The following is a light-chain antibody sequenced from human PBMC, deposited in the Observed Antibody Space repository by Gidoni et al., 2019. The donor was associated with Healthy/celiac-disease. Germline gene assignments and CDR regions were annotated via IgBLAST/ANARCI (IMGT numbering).Light chain of an antibody. CDR1: QGISSY. CDR2: AAS. V-gene: IGKV1-9*01. Sequence: IQLTQSPSSLSASVGDRVTITCRASQGISSYLAWYQQKPGKAPKLLIYAASTLQSGVPSRFRGSGSGTDFTLTISRLQPEDFATYYCQQLNNTFGQGTRLEIK. CDR3: QQLNNT. J-gene: IGKJ5*01.